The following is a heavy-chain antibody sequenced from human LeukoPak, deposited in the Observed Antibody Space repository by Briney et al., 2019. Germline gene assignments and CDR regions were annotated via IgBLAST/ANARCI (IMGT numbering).Heavy chain of an antibody. J-gene: IGHJ4*02. CDR3: ARDQAATNTQVRFCLD. D-gene: IGHD3-9*01. CDR2: ISAYNGNT. V-gene: IGHV1-18*01. Sequence: AAVKVSCKASGYTFTSYGISWVRQAPGQGLEWMGWISAYNGNTNFAQKLQGRVTMTTDTSTSTAYMDLRSLRSDDTAVYYCARDQAATNTQVRFCLDWGQGTLVTVSS. CDR1: GYTFTSYG.